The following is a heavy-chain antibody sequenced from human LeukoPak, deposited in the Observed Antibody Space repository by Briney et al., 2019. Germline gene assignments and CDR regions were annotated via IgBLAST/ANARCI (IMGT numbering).Heavy chain of an antibody. Sequence: GGSLRLSCAASGFTFSSYSMNWVRQAPGKGLEWVSSISSSSSYIYYADSVKGRFTISRDNAKNSLHLQMNSLRAEDTAVYYCARGLAAADDYWGQGTLVTVSS. V-gene: IGHV3-21*01. J-gene: IGHJ4*02. CDR3: ARGLAAADDY. CDR1: GFTFSSYS. CDR2: ISSSSSYI. D-gene: IGHD6-13*01.